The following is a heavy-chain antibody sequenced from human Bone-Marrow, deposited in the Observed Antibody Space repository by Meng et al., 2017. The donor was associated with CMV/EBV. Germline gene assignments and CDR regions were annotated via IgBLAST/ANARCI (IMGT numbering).Heavy chain of an antibody. CDR1: GHTFSTYD. CDR3: ARTQIAVEAGGTKIKYYYYGLDV. Sequence: ASVKVSCKASGHTFSTYDINWVRQATGQGLEWMGWMNANSGNTGYAQKFQGRVSMTRDTSTSTAFMELSSLRSEDTAVYYCARTQIAVEAGGTKIKYYYYGLDVWGQGTTVTVSS. V-gene: IGHV1-8*02. J-gene: IGHJ6*02. CDR2: MNANSGNT. D-gene: IGHD6-13*01.